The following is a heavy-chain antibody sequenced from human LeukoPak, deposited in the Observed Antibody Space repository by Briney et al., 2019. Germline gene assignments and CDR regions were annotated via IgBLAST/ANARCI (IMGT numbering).Heavy chain of an antibody. J-gene: IGHJ6*03. Sequence: GGSLRLSCAASGFTFSNYVMSWVRQAPGKGLEWVSSISGSGVNTFYADSVKGRFTISRDNSKNTLYLQMNSLRAEDTAVYYCARAELGVDHYFYYMDVWGKGTTVTVSS. CDR2: ISGSGVNT. CDR3: ARAELGVDHYFYYMDV. V-gene: IGHV3-23*01. D-gene: IGHD7-27*01. CDR1: GFTFSNYV.